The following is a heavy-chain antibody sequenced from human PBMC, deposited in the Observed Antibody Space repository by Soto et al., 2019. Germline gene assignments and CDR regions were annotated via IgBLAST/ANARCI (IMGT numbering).Heavy chain of an antibody. V-gene: IGHV1-69*13. J-gene: IGHJ6*02. D-gene: IGHD4-4*01. CDR2: IIPIFGTA. CDR1: GGTFSSYA. Sequence: SVKVSCKASGGTFSSYAISWVRQAPGQGLEWMGGIIPIFGTANYAQKFQGRVTITADESTSTAYMELSSLRSEDTAVYYCARGHGGNYPYYYYGMDVRGQGTTVTVSS. CDR3: ARGHGGNYPYYYYGMDV.